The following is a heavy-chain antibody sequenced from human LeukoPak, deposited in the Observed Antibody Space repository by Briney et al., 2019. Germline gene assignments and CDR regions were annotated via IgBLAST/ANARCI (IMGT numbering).Heavy chain of an antibody. CDR3: TTGPPIVVVVAAADY. Sequence: GGSLRLSCAASGFTFSSYAMSWVRQAPGKGLEWVGRIKSKTDGGTTDYAAPVKGRFTISRDDSKNTLYLQMNSLKTEDTAVYYCTTGPPIVVVVAAADYWGQGTLVTVSS. V-gene: IGHV3-15*01. CDR2: IKSKTDGGTT. J-gene: IGHJ4*02. D-gene: IGHD2-15*01. CDR1: GFTFSSYA.